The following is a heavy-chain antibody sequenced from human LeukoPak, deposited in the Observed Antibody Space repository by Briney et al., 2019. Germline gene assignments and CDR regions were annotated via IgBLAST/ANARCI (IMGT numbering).Heavy chain of an antibody. D-gene: IGHD5-24*01. CDR2: INPSAGST. CDR1: GYTFTSYY. V-gene: IGHV1-46*01. Sequence: ASVKVSCKASGYTFTSYYSHWVRQAPGQGLEWMGVINPSAGSTSYAQQFQGRVTMTRDTSTSTIYMELNGLRSEDTAFYYCATDHSMANTAWWFDPWGQGTLVTVSS. J-gene: IGHJ5*02. CDR3: ATDHSMANTAWWFDP.